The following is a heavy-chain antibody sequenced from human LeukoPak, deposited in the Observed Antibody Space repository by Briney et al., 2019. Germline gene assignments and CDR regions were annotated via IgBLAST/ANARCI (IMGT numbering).Heavy chain of an antibody. Sequence: GGSLRLSCAAPGFTFSSYAMHWVRQAPGKGLEWVAVISYDGSNKCYADSVKGRFTISRDNSKNTLYLQMNSLRAEDTAVYYCAGGYCSSTSCYANGPIDYWGQGTLVTVSS. J-gene: IGHJ4*02. CDR3: AGGYCSSTSCYANGPIDY. CDR2: ISYDGSNK. CDR1: GFTFSSYA. V-gene: IGHV3-30*04. D-gene: IGHD2-2*01.